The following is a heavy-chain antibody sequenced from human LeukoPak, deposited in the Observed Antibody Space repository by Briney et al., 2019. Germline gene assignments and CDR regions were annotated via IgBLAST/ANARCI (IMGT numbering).Heavy chain of an antibody. CDR2: FDPEDGET. J-gene: IGHJ4*02. CDR1: GYTLTELS. CDR3: ATPIDPIRWELRQ. Sequence: ASVKVSFKVSGYTLTELSMHWVRQAPGKGLEWLAGFDPEDGETIYAQKFQGRVTMTEDTSTDTAYKELSSLRSEDTAVYYCATPIDPIRWELRQWGQGTLVTVSS. D-gene: IGHD1-26*01. V-gene: IGHV1-24*01.